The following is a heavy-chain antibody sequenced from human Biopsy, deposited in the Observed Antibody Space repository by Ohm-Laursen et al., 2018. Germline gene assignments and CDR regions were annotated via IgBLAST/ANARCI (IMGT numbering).Heavy chain of an antibody. D-gene: IGHD3-3*01. Sequence: SDALSLTCTVSGGSLTGDYWSWIRQSPGKGLEWIGSISDTGSTNYSPSLRGRVNISVDTSKKQFSLKVSSVTPADTAVFFCARLYRLDDYWNDDPPDAFDVWGQGTMVTVSS. CDR3: ARLYRLDDYWNDDPPDAFDV. V-gene: IGHV4-59*07. J-gene: IGHJ3*01. CDR2: ISDTGST. CDR1: GGSLTGDY.